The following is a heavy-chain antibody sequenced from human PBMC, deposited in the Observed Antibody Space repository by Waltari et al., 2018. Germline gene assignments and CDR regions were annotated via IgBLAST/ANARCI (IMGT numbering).Heavy chain of an antibody. CDR2: IRDKINSYTT. D-gene: IGHD2-15*01. CDR1: EFIFSDHY. Sequence: EVQLVESGGGPAQPGGSLRLSCVASEFIFSDHYMYWVRQAPGKGLEMVGRIRDKINSYTTEYAASVKGRFTISRDDSKSSLYLQMNNLETEDTATYYCARGFCSGGTCYSGRGWGQGTLVTVSS. CDR3: ARGFCSGGTCYSGRG. V-gene: IGHV3-72*01. J-gene: IGHJ4*02.